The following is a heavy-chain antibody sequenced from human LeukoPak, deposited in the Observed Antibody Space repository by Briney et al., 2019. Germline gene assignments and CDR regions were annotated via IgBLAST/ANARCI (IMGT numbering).Heavy chain of an antibody. CDR1: GFTFTNYA. Sequence: GGSLRLSCAASGFTFTNYAMTWVRQAPGKGLEWVSSISASGVMTYYADSVKGRFTISRDNSKNTLYLQMNSLRAEDTAVYYCANLWFGEFGGYWGQGTLVTVSS. CDR2: ISASGVMT. J-gene: IGHJ4*02. D-gene: IGHD3-10*01. V-gene: IGHV3-23*01. CDR3: ANLWFGEFGGY.